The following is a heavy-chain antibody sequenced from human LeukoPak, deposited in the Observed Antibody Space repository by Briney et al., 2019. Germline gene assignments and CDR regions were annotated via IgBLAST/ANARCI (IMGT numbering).Heavy chain of an antibody. CDR3: ARALGIVRSEAFDI. CDR2: ISSSGSTI. V-gene: IGHV3-48*03. CDR1: GFTFSSYE. D-gene: IGHD1-26*01. Sequence: GGSLRLSCAASGFTFSSYEMNWVRQAPGKGLEWVSYISSSGSTIYYADSVKGRFTISRDNAKNSLYLQMNSLRAEDTAVYYCARALGIVRSEAFDIWGQGTMVTVSS. J-gene: IGHJ3*02.